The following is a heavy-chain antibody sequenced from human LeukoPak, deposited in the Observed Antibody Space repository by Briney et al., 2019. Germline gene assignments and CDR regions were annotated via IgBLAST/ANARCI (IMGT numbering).Heavy chain of an antibody. Sequence: SQTLSLTCTVSGGSISSGGYYWSWIRQHPGRGVEWIGYIYYSGSTYYNPSLKSRVTISVDTSKNQFSLKLSSVTAADTAAYYCARAGSGYEYYFDYWGQGTLVTVSS. J-gene: IGHJ4*02. V-gene: IGHV4-31*03. CDR3: ARAGSGYEYYFDY. CDR2: IYYSGST. CDR1: GGSISSGGYY. D-gene: IGHD5-12*01.